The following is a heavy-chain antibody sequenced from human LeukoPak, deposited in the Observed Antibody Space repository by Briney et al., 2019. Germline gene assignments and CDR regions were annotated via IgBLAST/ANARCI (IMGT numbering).Heavy chain of an antibody. D-gene: IGHD2-2*01. V-gene: IGHV4-34*01. CDR2: INHSGST. Sequence: KTSETLSLTCAVFGGSFSGYYWSWIRQPPGKGLEWIGEINHSGSTNYNPSLKSRVTISVDTSKNQFSLKLSSVTAADTAVYYCARRRLSFSRSTFDYWGQGTLVTVSS. CDR3: ARRRLSFSRSTFDY. J-gene: IGHJ4*02. CDR1: GGSFSGYY.